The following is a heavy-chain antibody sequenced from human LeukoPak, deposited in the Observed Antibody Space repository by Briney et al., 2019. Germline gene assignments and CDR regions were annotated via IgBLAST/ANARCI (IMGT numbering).Heavy chain of an antibody. CDR1: GFTFSSYA. CDR2: INGSGGST. D-gene: IGHD2-2*02. J-gene: IGHJ4*02. CDR3: AKSKDVVPAAIYFDY. Sequence: GGSLRLSCAASGFTFSSYAMSWVRQAPGKGLEWVSAINGSGGSTYYADSVKGRFTISRDNSKNTLYLQMNSLRAEDTAVYYCAKSKDVVPAAIYFDYWGQGTLVTVSS. V-gene: IGHV3-23*01.